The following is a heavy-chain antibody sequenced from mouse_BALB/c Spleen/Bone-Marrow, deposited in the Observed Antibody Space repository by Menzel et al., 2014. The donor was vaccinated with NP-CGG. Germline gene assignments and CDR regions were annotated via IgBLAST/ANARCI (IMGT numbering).Heavy chain of an antibody. J-gene: IGHJ3*01. CDR3: ARLGYYGWFAY. CDR2: INPESNTI. D-gene: IGHD2-3*01. V-gene: IGHV4-1*02. CDR1: GFDFSRYW. Sequence: EVKLVESGGGLVQPGGSLELSCAASGFDFSRYWMSWVRQAPGEGLQWIGEINPESNTINYTPSLKDKFIISRDNAKNTLYLQMSKVRSEDTALYCCARLGYYGWFAYWGQGTLVTVSA.